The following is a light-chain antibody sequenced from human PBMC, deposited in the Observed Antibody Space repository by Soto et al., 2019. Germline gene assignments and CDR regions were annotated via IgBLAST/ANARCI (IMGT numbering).Light chain of an antibody. Sequence: SYELTQPPSVSVAPGQTASITCGGDSIGRKSVHWYYQKPGQAPVLVVYDDNDRPSGIPERMSGSNSGNTATLTISRVEAGDEADYYCQVWDSRSDHVVFGGVTKVTVL. V-gene: IGLV3-21*02. CDR3: QVWDSRSDHVV. CDR2: DDN. CDR1: SIGRKS. J-gene: IGLJ2*01.